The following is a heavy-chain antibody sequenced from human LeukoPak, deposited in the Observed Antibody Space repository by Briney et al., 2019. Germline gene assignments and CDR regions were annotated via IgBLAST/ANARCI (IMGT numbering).Heavy chain of an antibody. CDR3: ARGIVASHAFDI. CDR1: GGSISSSSYY. J-gene: IGHJ3*02. V-gene: IGHV4-39*01. CDR2: IYYSGST. Sequence: SETLSLTCTVSGGSISSSSYYWGWIRQPPGKGLEWIGSIYYSGSTYYNPSLKSRVTISVDTSKNQFSLKLSSVTAADTAVYYCARGIVASHAFDIWGQGTMVTVSS. D-gene: IGHD5-12*01.